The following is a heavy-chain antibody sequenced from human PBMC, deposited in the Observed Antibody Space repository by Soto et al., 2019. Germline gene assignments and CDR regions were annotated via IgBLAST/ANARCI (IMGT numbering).Heavy chain of an antibody. J-gene: IGHJ6*02. CDR3: AREDRARETGLVPAAIDGTDV. V-gene: IGHV1-69*08. CDR1: GDTFSRYS. Sequence: QVQLVQSGAEVKKPGSSVKVSCKASGDTFSRYSITWVRQAPGHGLEWIGRIIPIFGIPTYAQKFQGRVTFTADESTSTAYMELSSLRSDDTAVYYCAREDRARETGLVPAAIDGTDVWGQGTTVTVSS. CDR2: IIPIFGIP. D-gene: IGHD2-2*01.